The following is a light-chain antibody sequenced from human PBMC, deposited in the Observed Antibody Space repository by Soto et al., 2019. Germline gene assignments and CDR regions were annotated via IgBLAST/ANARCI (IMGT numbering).Light chain of an antibody. J-gene: IGLJ2*01. V-gene: IGLV1-40*01. CDR3: QSYDSSLSGVV. CDR1: SSNIGAGYD. CDR2: GNS. Sequence: QSVLTHPPSVSGARGQRVTISCTGSSSNIGAGYDVHWYQQLPGTAPKLLIYGNSNRPSGVPDRFSGSKSGTSASLAITGLQPEDEADYYCQSYDSSLSGVVFGGGTKLTVL.